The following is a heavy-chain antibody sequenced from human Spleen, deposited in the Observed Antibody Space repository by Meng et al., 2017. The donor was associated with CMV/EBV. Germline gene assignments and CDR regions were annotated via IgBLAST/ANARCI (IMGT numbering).Heavy chain of an antibody. J-gene: IGHJ4*02. V-gene: IGHV1-18*01. CDR2: INTYKGST. CDR1: GYTFTSYA. D-gene: IGHD2-2*01. CDR3: ARDRRTDIVVVPAAKY. Sequence: ASVKVSCKASGYTFTSYAMNWVRQAPGQGLEWMGWINTYKGSTEYAQKFQGRVTMTTDTSTSTAYMELRSLRSDDTAVYYCARDRRTDIVVVPAAKYWGQGTLVTVSS.